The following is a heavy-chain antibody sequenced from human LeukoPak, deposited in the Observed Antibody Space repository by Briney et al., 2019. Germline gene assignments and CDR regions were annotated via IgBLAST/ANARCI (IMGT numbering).Heavy chain of an antibody. J-gene: IGHJ4*02. V-gene: IGHV1-69*13. CDR3: ARTSEAVVTLDGSYFDY. CDR1: GGTFSSYA. CDR2: IIPIFGTA. D-gene: IGHD4-23*01. Sequence: GASVKVSCKASGGTFSSYAISWVRQAPGQGLEWMGGIIPIFGTANYAQKFQGRVTITADESTSTAYMELSSLRSEDTAVYYCARTSEAVVTLDGSYFDYWGQGTLVTVSS.